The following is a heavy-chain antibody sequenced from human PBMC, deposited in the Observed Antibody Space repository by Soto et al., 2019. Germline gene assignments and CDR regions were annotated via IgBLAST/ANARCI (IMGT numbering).Heavy chain of an antibody. V-gene: IGHV2-5*02. CDR3: AHRVVVAARFFAQAPSDAYAI. J-gene: IGHJ3*02. D-gene: IGHD2-15*01. CDR2: IYWDDGK. CDR1: GFSLSTSGVG. Sequence: SGPTLVNPTQTLTLTCTFSGFSLSTSGVGVGWIRQPPGKALEWLALIYWDDGKRYSPSLKSRLTITKDTSKNQVVLTMTNMDPVDTAIYYCAHRVVVAARFFAQAPSDAYAICGQGTMDTGSS.